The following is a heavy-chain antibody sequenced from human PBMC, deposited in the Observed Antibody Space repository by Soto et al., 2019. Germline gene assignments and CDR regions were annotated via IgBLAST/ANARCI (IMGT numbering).Heavy chain of an antibody. CDR3: ARDMGIVVVTDYYFDY. D-gene: IGHD2-21*02. J-gene: IGHJ4*02. Sequence: AVGSLRLSCAASGFTFSDYYMSWIRQAPGKGLEWVSYISSSGSTIYYADSVKGRFTISRDNAKNSLYLQMNSLRAEDTAVYYCARDMGIVVVTDYYFDYWGQGTLVTVSS. V-gene: IGHV3-11*04. CDR2: ISSSGSTI. CDR1: GFTFSDYY.